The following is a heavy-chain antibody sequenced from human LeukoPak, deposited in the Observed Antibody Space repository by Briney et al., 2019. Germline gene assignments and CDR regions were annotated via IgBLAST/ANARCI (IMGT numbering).Heavy chain of an antibody. J-gene: IGHJ4*02. V-gene: IGHV4-30-4*01. D-gene: IGHD2-2*01. CDR2: IYYSGST. CDR3: AGTGYCSSTSCDFDY. Sequence: SETLSLTCTVSGGSISSGDYYWSWIRQPPGKGLEWIGYIYYSGSTNYNPSLKSRVTISVDTSKNQFSLKLSSVTAADTAVYYCAGTGYCSSTSCDFDYWGQGTLVTVSS. CDR1: GGSISSGDYY.